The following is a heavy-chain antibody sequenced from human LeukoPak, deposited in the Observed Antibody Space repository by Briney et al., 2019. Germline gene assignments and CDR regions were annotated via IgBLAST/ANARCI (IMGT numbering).Heavy chain of an antibody. D-gene: IGHD7-27*01. V-gene: IGHV3-7*01. CDR2: IKKDGSVK. CDR3: ATYTNWVAGDV. CDR1: GLSFSDSW. J-gene: IGHJ6*02. Sequence: GGYLRRFCVASGLSFSDSWMGWVRQALGKELEWVTDIKKDGSVKDYVNSEKGRFTITRDNAKNSLYLQMNSLRAEDTAVYYCATYTNWVAGDVWGQGTTVSVSS.